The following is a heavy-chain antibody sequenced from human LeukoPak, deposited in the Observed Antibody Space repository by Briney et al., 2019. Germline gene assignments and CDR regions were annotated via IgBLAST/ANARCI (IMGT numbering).Heavy chain of an antibody. D-gene: IGHD2-2*01. J-gene: IGHJ6*03. CDR1: GGSISSGGYY. CDR3: ARGVVPATLYYYYMDV. Sequence: SQTLSLTCTVSGGSISSGGYYWSWIRQPPGKGLEWIGYIYHSGSTYYNPSLKSRVTISVDRSKNQFSLKLSSVTAADTAVYYCARGVVPATLYYYYMDVWGKGTTVTVSS. CDR2: IYHSGST. V-gene: IGHV4-30-2*01.